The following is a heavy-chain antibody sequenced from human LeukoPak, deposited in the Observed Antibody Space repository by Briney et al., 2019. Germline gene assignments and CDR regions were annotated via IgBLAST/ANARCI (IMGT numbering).Heavy chain of an antibody. D-gene: IGHD3-22*01. CDR1: GGSISSSSYY. Sequence: PSETLSLTCTVSGGSISSSSYYWGWIRQPPGKGLEWIGSIYYSGSTYYNPSLKSRVTISVDTSKNQFSLKLSSVTAADTAVYYCASHYYDSSGYYDNWFDPWGQGTLVTVSS. V-gene: IGHV4-39*07. CDR2: IYYSGST. J-gene: IGHJ5*02. CDR3: ASHYYDSSGYYDNWFDP.